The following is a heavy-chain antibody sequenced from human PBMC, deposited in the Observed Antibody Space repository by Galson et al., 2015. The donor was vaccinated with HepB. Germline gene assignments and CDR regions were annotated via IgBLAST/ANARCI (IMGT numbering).Heavy chain of an antibody. CDR2: IYPGDSGT. D-gene: IGHD3-22*01. Sequence: QSGAEVKKPGESLKISCKGSGYSFTSYWIGWVRQMPGKGLEWMGIIYPGDSGTRYSPSFQGQVTISADKSISTAYLQWSSLKASDTAMYYCARLESITMIVGGRGAFDIWGQGTMVTVSS. CDR1: GYSFTSYW. J-gene: IGHJ3*02. V-gene: IGHV5-51*03. CDR3: ARLESITMIVGGRGAFDI.